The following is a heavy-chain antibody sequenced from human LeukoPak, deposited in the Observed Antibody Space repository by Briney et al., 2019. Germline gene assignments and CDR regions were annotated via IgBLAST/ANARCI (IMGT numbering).Heavy chain of an antibody. J-gene: IGHJ4*02. V-gene: IGHV4-59*12. CDR3: ARGEGAVAGTIDY. D-gene: IGHD6-19*01. CDR1: GGSISSYY. Sequence: SETLSLTCTVSGGSISSYYWSWIRQPPGKGLEWIGYIYYSGSTNYNPSLKSRVTISVDTSKNQFSLKLSSVTAADTAVYYCARGEGAVAGTIDYWGQGTLVTVSS. CDR2: IYYSGST.